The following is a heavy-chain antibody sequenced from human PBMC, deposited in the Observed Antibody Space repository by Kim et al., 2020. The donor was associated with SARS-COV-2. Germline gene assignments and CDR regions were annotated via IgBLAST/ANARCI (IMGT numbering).Heavy chain of an antibody. CDR1: GFTFSSYA. Sequence: GGSLRLSCAASGFTFSSYAMSWVRQAPGKGLEWVSAISGSGGSTYYADSVKGRFTISRDNSKNTLYLQMNSLRAEDTAVYYCAKDLPTPVLRYFDWLPDTHDAFDIWGQGTMVTVSS. CDR2: ISGSGGST. J-gene: IGHJ3*02. V-gene: IGHV3-23*01. D-gene: IGHD3-9*01. CDR3: AKDLPTPVLRYFDWLPDTHDAFDI.